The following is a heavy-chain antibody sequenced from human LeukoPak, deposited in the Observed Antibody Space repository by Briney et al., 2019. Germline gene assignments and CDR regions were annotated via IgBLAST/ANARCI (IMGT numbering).Heavy chain of an antibody. J-gene: IGHJ5*02. D-gene: IGHD6-19*01. Sequence: ASVKVSCKVSGYTLTELSMHWVRQAPGKGLEWMGGFDPEDGETIYAQKFQGRVTMTEDTSTDTAYMELSSLRSEDTAVYYCARDTGLAVAGSHNWFDPWGQGTLVTVSS. V-gene: IGHV1-24*01. CDR3: ARDTGLAVAGSHNWFDP. CDR1: GYTLTELS. CDR2: FDPEDGET.